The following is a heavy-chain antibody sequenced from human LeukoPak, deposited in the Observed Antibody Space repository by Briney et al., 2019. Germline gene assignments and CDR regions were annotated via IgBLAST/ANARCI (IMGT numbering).Heavy chain of an antibody. Sequence: SETLSLTCTVSGYSISSGYYWGWIRQPPGKGLEWIGSIYHSGSTYYNPSLESRVTISVDTSKNQFSLKLSSVTAADTAVYYCASSRDYYYYYYMDVWGKGTTVTVSS. CDR1: GYSISSGYY. CDR3: ASSRDYYYYYYMDV. J-gene: IGHJ6*03. V-gene: IGHV4-38-2*02. CDR2: IYHSGST.